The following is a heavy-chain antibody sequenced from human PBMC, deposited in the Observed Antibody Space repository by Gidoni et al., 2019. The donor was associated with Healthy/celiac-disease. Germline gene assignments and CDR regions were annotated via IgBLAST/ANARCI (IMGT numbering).Heavy chain of an antibody. CDR2: IYYSGST. CDR1: GRSIRSSSYY. J-gene: IGHJ5*02. Sequence: QLQLQESGPGLVKPSETLSLTCTVSGRSIRSSSYYWGWIRQPSGKGLEWIGSIYYSGSTYYNPYHKSRVTIDVDTTKNQFALKLSCVTDADTDVYYCARSSSGWFYNWFDPWGQGTLVTVSS. D-gene: IGHD6-19*01. V-gene: IGHV4-39*01. CDR3: ARSSSGWFYNWFDP.